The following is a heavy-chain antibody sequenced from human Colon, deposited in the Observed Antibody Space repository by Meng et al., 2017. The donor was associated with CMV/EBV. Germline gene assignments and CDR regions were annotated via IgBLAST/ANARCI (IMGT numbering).Heavy chain of an antibody. J-gene: IGHJ4*02. CDR2: ISYDGGDI. Sequence: GVSLRLSCAVSGLTLNSNAMHWIRQAPGKGLEWLALISYDGGDIYYADSVKGRFTISKDNSKNILYLEMSSLIREDTAVYYCARDPSLTWVAKRPDYWGQGTLVTVSS. V-gene: IGHV3-30-3*01. D-gene: IGHD1-26*01. CDR3: ARDPSLTWVAKRPDY. CDR1: GLTLNSNA.